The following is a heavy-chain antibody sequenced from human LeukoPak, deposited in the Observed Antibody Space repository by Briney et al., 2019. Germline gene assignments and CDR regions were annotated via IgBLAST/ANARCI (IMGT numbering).Heavy chain of an antibody. CDR1: GYTFTSYY. Sequence: ASVKVSCEASGYTFTSYYMHWVRQAPGQGLEWMGIINPSGGSTSYAQKFQGRVTMTRDTSTSTVYMELSSLRSEDTAVYYCARGHSSSWEYNWFDPWGQGTLVTVSS. CDR2: INPSGGST. CDR3: ARGHSSSWEYNWFDP. D-gene: IGHD6-13*01. J-gene: IGHJ5*02. V-gene: IGHV1-46*03.